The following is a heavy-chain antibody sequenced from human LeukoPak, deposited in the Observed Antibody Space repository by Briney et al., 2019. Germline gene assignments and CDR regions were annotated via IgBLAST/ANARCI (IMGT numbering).Heavy chain of an antibody. Sequence: DSVKVSCKASGYSFTSYGITWVRQAPGQGLEWVGYISAYSGNTQSGQNVQGRVTMTTDASTSTAYMELRSLKSDDTAVYFCASGSYYPFDFWGQGTLVTVSS. CDR1: GYSFTSYG. J-gene: IGHJ4*02. V-gene: IGHV1-18*01. CDR3: ASGSYYPFDF. CDR2: ISAYSGNT. D-gene: IGHD1-26*01.